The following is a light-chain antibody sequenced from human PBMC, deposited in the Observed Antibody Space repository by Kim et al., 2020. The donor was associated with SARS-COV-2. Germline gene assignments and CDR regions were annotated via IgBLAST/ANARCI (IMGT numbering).Light chain of an antibody. J-gene: IGKJ1*01. CDR2: DAS. CDR1: QSISSW. CDR3: QQYNSYWT. Sequence: GDRVTITCRASQSISSWLAWYQQXPGKAPKLLIYDASSLESGVPSRFSGSGSGTEFTLTISSLQPDDFATYYCQQYNSYWTFDQGTKV. V-gene: IGKV1-5*01.